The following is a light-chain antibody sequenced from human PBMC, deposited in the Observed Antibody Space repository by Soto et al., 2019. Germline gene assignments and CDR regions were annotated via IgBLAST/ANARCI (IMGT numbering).Light chain of an antibody. Sequence: QSVLTQPASVSGSPGQSITISCTGTSSDVGGYNYVSWYHQYPGKAPKLMIFDVSYRPSGVSNRFSGSKSGNTASLTISGLQAEDEADYYCSSYTSSSSNGFGTGTKVTVL. J-gene: IGLJ1*01. CDR2: DVS. CDR3: SSYTSSSSNG. CDR1: SSDVGGYNY. V-gene: IGLV2-14*01.